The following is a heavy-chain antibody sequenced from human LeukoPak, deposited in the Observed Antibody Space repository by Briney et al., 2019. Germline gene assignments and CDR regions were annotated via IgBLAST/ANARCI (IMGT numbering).Heavy chain of an antibody. V-gene: IGHV3-23*01. CDR2: VSGTGGRT. CDR3: VKASSSSPQYNWFDA. CDR1: GFTFSTYA. Sequence: GGSLRLSCATSGFTFSTYAMSWVRQAPGKGLEWVSVVSGTGGRTYYADSVKGRFTISRDNSKNTLYLQMNSLRAEDTALYYCVKASSSSPQYNWFDAWGQGTLVTVSS. J-gene: IGHJ5*02. D-gene: IGHD6-6*01.